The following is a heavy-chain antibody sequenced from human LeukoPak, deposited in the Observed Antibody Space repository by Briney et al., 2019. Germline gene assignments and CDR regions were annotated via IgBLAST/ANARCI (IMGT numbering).Heavy chain of an antibody. V-gene: IGHV3-66*04. D-gene: IGHD2-2*01. CDR3: ARHRGYCSSTSCYPYYFDY. Sequence: GGSLRLSCAASGFTVSSNYMSWVRQAPGKGLEWVSIIYSGGSTYYADSAKGRFTISRDNSKNTLYLQMNSLRAEDTAVYYCARHRGYCSSTSCYPYYFDYWGQGTLVTVSS. CDR1: GFTVSSNY. J-gene: IGHJ4*02. CDR2: IYSGGST.